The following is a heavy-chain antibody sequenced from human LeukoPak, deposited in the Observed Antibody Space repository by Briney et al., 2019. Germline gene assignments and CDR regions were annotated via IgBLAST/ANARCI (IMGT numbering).Heavy chain of an antibody. CDR1: RFTFNNYG. D-gene: IGHD2-2*01. CDR2: ISETGDSK. CDR3: AKEAPVVPAANAFDI. V-gene: IGHV3-23*01. Sequence: GGSLRLSCAASRFTFNNYGMSWVRQAPGKGLEWVSSISETGDSKYYADSVQGRFTISRDNSKNTLYLQMNSLRAEDTAVYYCAKEAPVVPAANAFDIWGQGTMVTVSS. J-gene: IGHJ3*02.